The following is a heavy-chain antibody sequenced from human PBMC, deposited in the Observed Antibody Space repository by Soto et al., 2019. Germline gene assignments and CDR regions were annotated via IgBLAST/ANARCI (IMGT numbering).Heavy chain of an antibody. J-gene: IGHJ4*02. D-gene: IGHD3-3*01. CDR3: ARAQGDFWSGYCSY. CDR2: INPNSGGT. Sequence: QVQLVQSGAEVKKPGASVKVSCKASGYTFTGYYMHWVRQAPGQGLEWMGWINPNSGGTNYAQKCQGRVTMIRDTSISTAYMELSRLRSDDTAVYYCARAQGDFWSGYCSYWGQGTLVTVSS. V-gene: IGHV1-2*02. CDR1: GYTFTGYY.